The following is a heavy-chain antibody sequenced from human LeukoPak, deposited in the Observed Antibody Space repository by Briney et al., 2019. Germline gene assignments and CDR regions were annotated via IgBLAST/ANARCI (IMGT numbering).Heavy chain of an antibody. CDR1: GFTFTNYW. D-gene: IGHD2-15*01. V-gene: IGHV3-7*01. CDR2: INLDGRQK. CDR3: ARENKRHWPPFSVRLESGVAATRHHYFDC. Sequence: GGSLRLSCAASGFTFTNYWMSWVRQAPGKELEWVANINLDGRQKYYVDSVKGRFTISRDNTKNSVYLQMNSLRAEDTAVYYCARENKRHWPPFSVRLESGVAATRHHYFDCWGQGTLVTVSS. J-gene: IGHJ4*02.